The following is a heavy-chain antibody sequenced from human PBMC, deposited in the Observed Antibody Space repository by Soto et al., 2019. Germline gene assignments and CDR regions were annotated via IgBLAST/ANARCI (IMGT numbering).Heavy chain of an antibody. CDR2: IKGDGSST. Sequence: EVQLVESGGDLVQPGGSLRLSCAASGFTFSNHWMYWIRQAPGKGLVWVSRIKGDGSSTSYADSVKGRFTISRDNAQNTLYLQINSLRAEDTAVYYCARGQGLGELFTDFWGQGALVTVSS. CDR1: GFTFSNHW. CDR3: ARGQGLGELFTDF. J-gene: IGHJ4*02. D-gene: IGHD3-10*01. V-gene: IGHV3-74*01.